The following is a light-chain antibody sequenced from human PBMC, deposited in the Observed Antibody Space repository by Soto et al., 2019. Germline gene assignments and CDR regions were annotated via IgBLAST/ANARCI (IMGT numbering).Light chain of an antibody. Sequence: QLVLTQSPSASASLGASVKLTCTLSSGHSSYAIAWHQQQPEQGPRYLMKLDSDGSHTKGDAIPDRVSGSSSGAERYLTISSLQSEDEADYYCQTWGTGIHVVFGGGTKLTVL. CDR2: LDSDGSH. J-gene: IGLJ2*01. CDR1: SGHSSYA. V-gene: IGLV4-69*01. CDR3: QTWGTGIHVV.